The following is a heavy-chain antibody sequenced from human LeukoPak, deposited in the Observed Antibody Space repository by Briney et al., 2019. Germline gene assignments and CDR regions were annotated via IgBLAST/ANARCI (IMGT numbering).Heavy chain of an antibody. J-gene: IGHJ6*02. CDR2: IVVGSGNT. V-gene: IGHV1-58*01. CDR3: AADRGGTTVYYYYGMDV. Sequence: SVKVSCKASGFTFTSSAVQWVRQARGQRLEWIGWIVVGSGNTNYAQKFQERVTITRDMSTGTAYMELSSLRSEDTAVYYCAADRGGTTVYYYYGMDVWGQGTTVTVSS. CDR1: GFTFTSSA. D-gene: IGHD1-1*01.